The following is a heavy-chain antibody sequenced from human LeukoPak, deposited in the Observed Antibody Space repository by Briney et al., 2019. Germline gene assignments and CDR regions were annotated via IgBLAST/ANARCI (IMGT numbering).Heavy chain of an antibody. CDR2: VYHSGIT. Sequence: SETLSLTCTVSGGSISSGIYYWGWIRQPPGKGLAWIGSVYHSGITYYNPSLKSRVTISVDTSNNQFSLTLTSVTTADTAVYYCARVVYGSGPSRTFEIWGQGTVVTVSS. CDR3: ARVVYGSGPSRTFEI. CDR1: GGSISSGIYY. J-gene: IGHJ3*02. V-gene: IGHV4-39*07. D-gene: IGHD3-10*01.